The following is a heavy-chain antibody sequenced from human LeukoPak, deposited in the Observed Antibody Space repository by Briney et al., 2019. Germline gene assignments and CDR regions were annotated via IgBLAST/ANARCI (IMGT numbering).Heavy chain of an antibody. CDR3: ARGGTSSWPPRPFDY. V-gene: IGHV1-69*06. CDR1: GDTCSNFA. Sequence: SVKVSCKASGDTCSNFAIIWVRQAPGQGLECMGGIIPFFGTANYAQKFQGRVTITADKSTSTAYMELNSLRSEDTAVYYCARGGTSSWPPRPFDYWGQGTLVTVSS. CDR2: IIPFFGTA. D-gene: IGHD6-13*01. J-gene: IGHJ4*02.